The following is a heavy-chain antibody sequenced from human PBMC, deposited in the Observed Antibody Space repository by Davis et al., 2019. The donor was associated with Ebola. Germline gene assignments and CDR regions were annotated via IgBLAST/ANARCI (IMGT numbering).Heavy chain of an antibody. D-gene: IGHD4-11*01. CDR1: VGSFSGYY. V-gene: IGHV4-34*01. Sequence: PSETLSLTCAVYVGSFSGYYWTWIRRPPGKGLEWIGEIHHSGSTNYNPSLKNRVSISMDTSKNQFSLTLTSVTAADTAVYYCARPTTAPSDFFDYWGRGTPVAVSS. CDR3: ARPTTAPSDFFDY. J-gene: IGHJ4*02. CDR2: IHHSGST.